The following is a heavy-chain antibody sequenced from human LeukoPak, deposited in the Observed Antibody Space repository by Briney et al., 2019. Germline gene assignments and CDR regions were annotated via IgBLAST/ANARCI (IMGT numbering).Heavy chain of an antibody. V-gene: IGHV3-48*03. CDR3: ARDTLNGPFVISLDY. Sequence: GGSLRLSYAASGFTFSSYEMNWVRQAPGKGLEWVAHISSGGNVEYYLDSVRGRFTMSRDNAKSLLFLQMNSLRAEDTAVYYCARDTLNGPFVISLDYWGQGALVTVSS. CDR1: GFTFSSYE. D-gene: IGHD3-9*01. CDR2: ISSGGNVE. J-gene: IGHJ4*02.